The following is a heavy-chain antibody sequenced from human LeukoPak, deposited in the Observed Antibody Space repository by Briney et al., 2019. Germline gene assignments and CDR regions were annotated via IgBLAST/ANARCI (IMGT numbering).Heavy chain of an antibody. J-gene: IGHJ4*02. V-gene: IGHV3-30-3*01. CDR1: GFTFSSYA. CDR3: ARGSSGWYGLSFDY. Sequence: GRSLRLSCAASGFTFSSYAMHWVRQAPGKGLEWVAVISYDGSNKYYADSVKDRFTISRDNSKNTLYLQMNSLRAEDTAVYYCARGSSGWYGLSFDYWGQGTLVTVSS. D-gene: IGHD6-19*01. CDR2: ISYDGSNK.